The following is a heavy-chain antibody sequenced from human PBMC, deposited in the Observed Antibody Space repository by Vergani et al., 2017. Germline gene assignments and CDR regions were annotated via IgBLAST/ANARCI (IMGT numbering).Heavy chain of an antibody. J-gene: IGHJ4*02. V-gene: IGHV3-73*01. Sequence: EVQLVESGGGLVQPGGSLKLSCAASGFTFSGSAMHWVRQASGKGLEWVGRIRSKANSYATAYAASVKGRFTISRDDSKNTAYLQMNSLRAEDTAVYYCASTYGSGSHCPTYWGQGTLVTVSS. D-gene: IGHD3-10*01. CDR1: GFTFSGSA. CDR3: ASTYGSGSHCPTY. CDR2: IRSKANSYAT.